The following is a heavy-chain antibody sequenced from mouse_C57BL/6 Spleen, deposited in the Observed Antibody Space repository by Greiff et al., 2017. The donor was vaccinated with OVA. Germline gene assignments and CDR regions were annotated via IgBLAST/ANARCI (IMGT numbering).Heavy chain of an antibody. CDR1: GYTFTSYW. J-gene: IGHJ2*01. Sequence: QVQLKQPGTELVKPGASVKLSCKASGYTFTSYWMHWVKQRPGQGLEWIGNINPSNGGTNYNEKFKSKATLTVDKSSSTAYMQLSSLTSEDSAVYYCAREELYYDYFFDYWGQGTTLTVSS. V-gene: IGHV1-53*01. D-gene: IGHD2-4*01. CDR2: INPSNGGT. CDR3: AREELYYDYFFDY.